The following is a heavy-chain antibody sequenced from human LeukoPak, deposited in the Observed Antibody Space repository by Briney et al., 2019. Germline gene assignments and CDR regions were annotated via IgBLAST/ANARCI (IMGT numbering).Heavy chain of an antibody. J-gene: IGHJ4*02. D-gene: IGHD3-3*01. CDR3: ARTLTHYDFWSGYYYFDY. V-gene: IGHV4-61*02. Sequence: SETLSLTCTVSGGSISSGSYYWSWIRQPAGKGLEWIGRIYTSGSTNYNPSLKSRVTISVDTSKNQFSLKLSSVTAADTAVYYCARTLTHYDFWSGYYYFDYWGQGTLVTVSS. CDR2: IYTSGST. CDR1: GGSISSGSYY.